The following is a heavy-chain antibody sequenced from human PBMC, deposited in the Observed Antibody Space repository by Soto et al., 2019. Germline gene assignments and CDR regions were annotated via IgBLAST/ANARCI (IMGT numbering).Heavy chain of an antibody. J-gene: IGHJ4*02. Sequence: PSETLSLTCNVSGGSIYTYYWNWIRQSPGKGLEWIGSIYYSGSTYNNPSLRSRVSMSIDTSKDQFSLKLKSVTAADTALYFCARQRTSVVTQAYFDVWGPGSLVTVSS. V-gene: IGHV4-59*04. D-gene: IGHD2-21*02. CDR2: IYYSGST. CDR1: GGSIYTYY. CDR3: ARQRTSVVTQAYFDV.